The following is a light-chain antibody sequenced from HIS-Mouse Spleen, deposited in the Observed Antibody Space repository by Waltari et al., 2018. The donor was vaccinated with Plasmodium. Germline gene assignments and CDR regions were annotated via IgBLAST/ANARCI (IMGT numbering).Light chain of an antibody. CDR1: QSICSY. CDR3: QQSYSTPYT. CDR2: AAS. Sequence: DIQMTQSPSSLSASVGDRVTITCRASQSICSYLNWYQQKPGKAPKLLIYAASSLQSGCPSRFSGSRSGTDFTLTISSLQPEDFATYYCQQSYSTPYTFGQGTKLEIK. V-gene: IGKV1-39*01. J-gene: IGKJ2*01.